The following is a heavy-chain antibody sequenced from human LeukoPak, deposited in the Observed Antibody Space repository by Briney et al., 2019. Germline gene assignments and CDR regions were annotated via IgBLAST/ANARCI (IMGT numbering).Heavy chain of an antibody. CDR3: ARDTKFVRVPPFLDSDYYYYMDV. D-gene: IGHD3-16*02. CDR1: GYTSDFMKYG. CDR2: IIPIFGTA. J-gene: IGHJ6*03. V-gene: IGHV1-69*05. Sequence: AAVKVSCKTSGYTSDFMKYGVAWVRQAPGQGLEWMGGIIPIFGTANYAQKFQGRVTITTDESTSTAYMELSSLRSEDTAVYYCARDTKFVRVPPFLDSDYYYYMDVWGKGTTVTVSS.